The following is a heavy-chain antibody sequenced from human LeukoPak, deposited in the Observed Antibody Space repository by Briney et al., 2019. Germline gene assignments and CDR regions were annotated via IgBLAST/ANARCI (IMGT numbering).Heavy chain of an antibody. CDR3: ARKPRGWFDP. CDR1: GGSISSYY. V-gene: IGHV4-59*12. J-gene: IGHJ5*02. Sequence: PSETLSLTCTVSGGSISSYYWSWIRQPPGKGLEWIGYIYYSGSTNYNPSLKSRVTISVDTSKNQFSLKLSSVTAADTAVYYCARKPRGWFDPWGQGTLVTVSS. CDR2: IYYSGST.